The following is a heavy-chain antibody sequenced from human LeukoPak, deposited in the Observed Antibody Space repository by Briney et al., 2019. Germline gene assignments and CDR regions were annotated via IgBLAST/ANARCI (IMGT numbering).Heavy chain of an antibody. CDR2: INPSGGST. Sequence: ASVKVSCKASGYTFTSYYMHWVRQAPGQGLEWMGIINPSGGSTSYAQKFQGRVTMTRDMSTSTVYMELSSLRSEDTAVYYCARDREYDSSGYPSYYFDYWGQGTLVTVSS. J-gene: IGHJ4*02. V-gene: IGHV1-46*01. D-gene: IGHD3-22*01. CDR1: GYTFTSYY. CDR3: ARDREYDSSGYPSYYFDY.